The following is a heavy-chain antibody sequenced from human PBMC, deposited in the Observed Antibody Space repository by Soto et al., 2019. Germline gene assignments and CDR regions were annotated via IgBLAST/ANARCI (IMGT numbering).Heavy chain of an antibody. V-gene: IGHV1-69*13. CDR2: IIPIFGTA. D-gene: IGHD6-19*01. J-gene: IGHJ6*02. CDR3: ARNGRIAVANVYYYYGMDV. CDR1: GGTFSSYA. Sequence: SVKVSCKASGGTFSSYAISWVRQAPGQGLDWMGGIIPIFGTANYAQKFQGRVTITADESTSTAYMELSSLRSEDTAVYYCARNGRIAVANVYYYYGMDVWGQGTTVTVSS.